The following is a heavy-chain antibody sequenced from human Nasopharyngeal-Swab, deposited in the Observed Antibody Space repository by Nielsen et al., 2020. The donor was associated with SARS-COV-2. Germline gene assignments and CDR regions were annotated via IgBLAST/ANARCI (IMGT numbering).Heavy chain of an antibody. CDR2: INAGNGNT. V-gene: IGHV1-3*01. Sequence: ASVKVSCKASGYTFTSYAMHWVRQAPGQRLEWMGWINAGNGNTKYSQKFQGRVTITRDTSASTAYMELSSLRSEDTGVYYCARGGRITIFGVAIPERARFDPWGQGTLVTVSS. J-gene: IGHJ5*02. D-gene: IGHD3-3*01. CDR1: GYTFTSYA. CDR3: ARGGRITIFGVAIPERARFDP.